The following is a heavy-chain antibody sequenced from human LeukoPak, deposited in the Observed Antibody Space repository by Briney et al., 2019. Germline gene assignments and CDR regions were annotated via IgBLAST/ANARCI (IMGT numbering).Heavy chain of an antibody. V-gene: IGHV3-7*01. CDR2: IKHDGSEK. J-gene: IGHJ4*02. D-gene: IGHD3-3*01. Sequence: GGSLRLSCAASGFIFTNYFMSWVRQAPGKGLEWVASIKHDGSEKYYVDSVRGRFTISKDNTKDSLYLRMSSLRAEDTAVYYCATDRGWRTSGYYLYYFEYWGQGTLVTFSS. CDR3: ATDRGWRTSGYYLYYFEY. CDR1: GFIFTNYF.